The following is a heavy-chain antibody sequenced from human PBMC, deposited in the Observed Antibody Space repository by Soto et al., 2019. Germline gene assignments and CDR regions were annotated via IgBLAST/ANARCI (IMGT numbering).Heavy chain of an antibody. CDR3: ANAAGSYYDCLTDYYGSYMDV. V-gene: IGHV1-18*01. D-gene: IGHD3-9*01. CDR1: GYTFTSYG. J-gene: IGHJ6*03. Sequence: QVQLVQSGAAVKKPGASVKVTCKASGYTFTSYGISWVRQAPGQGLEWMGWISAYNGHTNYSQKLQGRVTMTTDTPTSIAHMELRSLRSDETAVYYCANAAGSYYDCLTDYYGSYMDVWGKGTTVTVSS. CDR2: ISAYNGHT.